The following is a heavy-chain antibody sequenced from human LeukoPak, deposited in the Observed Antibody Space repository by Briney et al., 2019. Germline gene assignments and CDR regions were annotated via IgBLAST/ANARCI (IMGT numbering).Heavy chain of an antibody. V-gene: IGHV1-18*01. J-gene: IGHJ4*02. CDR3: ARETSSRFFDY. CDR2: ISAYSTYNGNT. CDR1: GYTFTSYG. Sequence: ASVKVSCKASGYTFTSYGISWVRQAPGQGPEWMGWISAYSTYNGNTNYAQKFQGRVTFTRNTSISTAYMELNNLRSDDTAVYYCARETSSRFFDYWGQGTLLTVSS.